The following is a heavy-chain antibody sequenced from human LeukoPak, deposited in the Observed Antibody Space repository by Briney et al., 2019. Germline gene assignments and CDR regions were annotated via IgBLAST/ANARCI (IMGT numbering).Heavy chain of an antibody. J-gene: IGHJ6*02. CDR2: ISASGGST. D-gene: IGHD2-21*02. CDR1: GFTFSRSD. Sequence: PGGSLRLSCKASGFTFSRSDMIWVRQAPGKGLEWVAVISASGGSTFYADSVRGRFTISRDNSDNFLYLQLTSLRAEDTAVYYCARDVVTAIRGYYYGMDVWGQGTTVTVSS. CDR3: ARDVVTAIRGYYYGMDV. V-gene: IGHV3-23*01.